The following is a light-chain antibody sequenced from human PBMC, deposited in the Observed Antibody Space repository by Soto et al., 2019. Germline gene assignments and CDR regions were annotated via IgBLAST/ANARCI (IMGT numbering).Light chain of an antibody. J-gene: IGKJ1*01. V-gene: IGKV3-15*01. CDR3: QQYGSSPRT. CDR2: SAS. Sequence: EIVMTQSPATLSVSPGGRATLSCRASQSISDTLAWYQQKPGQAPRLLIYSASRRATGFPGRFSGSGSGTDFTLTISSLQSEDLAVYYCQQYGSSPRTVGQGTKVDIK. CDR1: QSISDT.